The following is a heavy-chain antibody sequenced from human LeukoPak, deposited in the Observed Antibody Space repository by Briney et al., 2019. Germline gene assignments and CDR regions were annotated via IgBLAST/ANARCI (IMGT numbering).Heavy chain of an antibody. CDR2: INTNTGKP. CDR3: ARAAGYYYDSSGYRFDY. CDR1: GYTFTSYA. J-gene: IGHJ4*02. Sequence: GASVKVSCKASGYTFTSYAMNWVRQAPGQGLEWMGWINTNTGKPTYAQGFTGRFVFSLDTSVSTAYLQISSLKAGDTAVYYCARAAGYYYDSSGYRFDYWGQGTLVTVSS. V-gene: IGHV7-4-1*02. D-gene: IGHD3-22*01.